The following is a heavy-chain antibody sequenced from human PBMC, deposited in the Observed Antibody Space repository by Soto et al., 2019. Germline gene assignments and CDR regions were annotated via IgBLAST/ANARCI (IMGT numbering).Heavy chain of an antibody. CDR2: MGAHSGHR. CDR3: GREGQQPAQEEYYQFNGMDV. J-gene: IGHJ6*02. CDR1: GYNFTRFG. V-gene: IGHV1-18*01. D-gene: IGHD6-13*01. Sequence: QFQLVQSGAEVKKPGASVRVSCKASGYNFTRFGITWVRQAPGQGLEWMGWMGAHSGHRRQAPRFQGRLTMTTDASLRTAYIDQRSLRSDDTARYYSGREGQQPAQEEYYQFNGMDVWGQGTMVIVSS.